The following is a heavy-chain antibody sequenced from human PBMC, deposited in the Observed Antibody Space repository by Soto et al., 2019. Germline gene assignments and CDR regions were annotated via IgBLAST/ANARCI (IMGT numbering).Heavy chain of an antibody. Sequence: EVQLLESGGGLVQRGGSLRLSCAASGFTFSSYAMSWVRQAPGKGLEWVSAISGSGGSTYYADSVKGRFTISRDNYKNTLYLEMNSLNAEATAVYYCVKGKGGSCYVAFDVWGQGTLVTVSS. CDR3: VKGKGGSCYVAFDV. V-gene: IGHV3-23*01. CDR2: ISGSGGST. J-gene: IGHJ4*02. D-gene: IGHD2-15*01. CDR1: GFTFSSYA.